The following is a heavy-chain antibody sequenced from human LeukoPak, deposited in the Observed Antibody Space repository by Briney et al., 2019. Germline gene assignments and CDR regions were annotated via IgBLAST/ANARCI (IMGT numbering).Heavy chain of an antibody. V-gene: IGHV3-7*03. CDR2: IKQDGSEK. CDR1: GFTFNDYW. D-gene: IGHD2-2*01. CDR3: VRDCSSASLSSGCYYAMDV. Sequence: GGSLRLPCAASGFTFNDYWMTWVRQAPGKGLEWVAHIKQDGSEKYYVDSLKGRFTISRDNAKNSLFLQMNGLRAEDTAVYYCVRDCSSASLSSGCYYAMDVWGKGTTVTVSS. J-gene: IGHJ6*04.